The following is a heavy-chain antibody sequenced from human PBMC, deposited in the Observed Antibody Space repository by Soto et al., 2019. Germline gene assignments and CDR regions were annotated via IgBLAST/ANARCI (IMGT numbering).Heavy chain of an antibody. V-gene: IGHV1-69*01. CDR3: ASPGIAVAGRSWFAN. J-gene: IGHJ4*02. Sequence: QVQLVQSGAEVKKPGSSVKVSCKASGGTFSSYAISWVRQAPGQGLEWMGGIIPIFGTANYAQKFQGRVTINAEESTSTVYMQLSSLRSEDTAVYYCASPGIAVAGRSWFANWGQGTLVAVSS. D-gene: IGHD6-19*01. CDR1: GGTFSSYA. CDR2: IIPIFGTA.